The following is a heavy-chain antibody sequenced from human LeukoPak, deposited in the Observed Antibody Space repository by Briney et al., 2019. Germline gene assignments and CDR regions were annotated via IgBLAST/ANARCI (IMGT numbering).Heavy chain of an antibody. Sequence: GGSLRLSCAASGFNFDDYGMTWVRQVPGKGLEWVAGVNSNGRSAGYAASVRGRFTISRDNAKNSLYLEMGSLRLEDTAFYYCTRGYSTRHFPFDSWGQGTLVTVSS. CDR3: TRGYSTRHFPFDS. CDR2: VNSNGRSA. D-gene: IGHD5-12*01. CDR1: GFNFDDYG. J-gene: IGHJ4*02. V-gene: IGHV3-20*04.